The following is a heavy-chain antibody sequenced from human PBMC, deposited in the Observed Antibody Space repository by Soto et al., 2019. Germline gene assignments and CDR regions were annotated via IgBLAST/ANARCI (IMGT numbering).Heavy chain of an antibody. CDR2: ILHDGNP. CDR3: ARHEGWPGPHQ. V-gene: IGHV4-4*01. D-gene: IGHD7-27*01. CDR1: GASICSGGW. J-gene: IGHJ4*02. Sequence: SETLSLTCAVSGASICSGGWWIWVRQPPVKGLEWIAEILHDGNPNYTASLTRRVRISVDKSQNQCSLNVYSVTDADTAVYCCARHEGWPGPHQWGQGTLVTVSS.